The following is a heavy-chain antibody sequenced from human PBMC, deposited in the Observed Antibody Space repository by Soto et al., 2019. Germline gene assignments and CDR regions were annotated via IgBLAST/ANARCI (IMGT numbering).Heavy chain of an antibody. V-gene: IGHV3-64D*06. Sequence: GGSLRLSCSASGFTFSSYAMHWVRQAPGKGLEYVSSISTNGGSTHYADSVKGRFTISRDNSNDTMYLEMNSLRADDTAVYYCVKDRYSSGWYNWFDPWGQGTLVTVSS. D-gene: IGHD6-19*01. CDR2: ISTNGGST. CDR3: VKDRYSSGWYNWFDP. CDR1: GFTFSSYA. J-gene: IGHJ5*02.